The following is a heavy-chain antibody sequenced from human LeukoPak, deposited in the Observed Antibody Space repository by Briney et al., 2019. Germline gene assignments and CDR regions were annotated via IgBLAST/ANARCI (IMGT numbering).Heavy chain of an antibody. J-gene: IGHJ4*02. V-gene: IGHV3-23*01. CDR3: AKGSSSSRPYYFDY. D-gene: IGHD6-6*01. CDR1: GFSFSRYA. CDR2: ITDSGGDT. Sequence: GRSLRLSCAASGFSFSRYAMSWVRQAPGKGLEWVSAITDSGGDTYHADSVKGRFTISRDNSKNTLFLQMNSLRVEDTAVYYCAKGSSSSRPYYFDYWGQGTLVTVSS.